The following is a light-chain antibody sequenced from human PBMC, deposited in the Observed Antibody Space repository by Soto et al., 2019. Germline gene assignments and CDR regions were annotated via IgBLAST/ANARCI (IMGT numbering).Light chain of an antibody. J-gene: IGKJ4*01. V-gene: IGKV1-27*01. CDR1: QGISNY. CDR2: AAA. Sequence: DIQMTQSPSSLSASVGDRITITCRASQGISNYLAWFQQKPGKDPKLLIYAAATLHSGVPSRFGGSGSGTDFTFIISSLQPEDVATYYCQKYDSAPFTFGGGTKVEIK. CDR3: QKYDSAPFT.